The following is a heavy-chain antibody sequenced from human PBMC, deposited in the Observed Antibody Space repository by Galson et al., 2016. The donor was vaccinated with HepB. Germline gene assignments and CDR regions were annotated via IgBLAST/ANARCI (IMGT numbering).Heavy chain of an antibody. CDR3: AKGDSDFDY. CDR1: GFSFSSYG. D-gene: IGHD2-15*01. V-gene: IGHV3-30*18. Sequence: SLRLSCAASGFSFSSYGMHWVRQAPGKGLEWVAVISYDGNDKYYADSVKGRFTISRGNSKNTLNLQMNSLRAEDTAVYYCAKGDSDFDYWGQGTLVTVSS. J-gene: IGHJ4*02. CDR2: ISYDGNDK.